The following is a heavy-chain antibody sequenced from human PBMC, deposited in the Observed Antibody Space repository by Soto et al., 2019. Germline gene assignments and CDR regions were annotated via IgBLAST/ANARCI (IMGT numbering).Heavy chain of an antibody. CDR2: MNPNSGNT. J-gene: IGHJ4*02. Sequence: QVQLVQSGAEVKKPGASVKVSCKASGYTFTSYDINWVRQATGQGLEWMGWMNPNSGNTGYAQKFQGRVTMTRNTXTSPAXXELSRLRSEDTAVYYCARGRRYYYYGSGSELSSDYWGQGTLVTVSS. V-gene: IGHV1-8*01. D-gene: IGHD3-10*01. CDR1: GYTFTSYD. CDR3: ARGRRYYYYGSGSELSSDY.